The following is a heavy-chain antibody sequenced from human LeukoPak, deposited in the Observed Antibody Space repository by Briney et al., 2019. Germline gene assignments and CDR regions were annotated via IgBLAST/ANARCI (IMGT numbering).Heavy chain of an antibody. V-gene: IGHV1-69*05. D-gene: IGHD5-12*01. CDR2: IIPIFGTA. CDR1: GGTFSSYA. J-gene: IGHJ3*02. CDR3: ARDLGSGYASVADAFDI. Sequence: SVKVSCKASGGTFSSYAISWVRQAPGQGLEWMGGIIPIFGTANYAQKFQGRVTITTDESTSTAYMELSSLRAEDTAVYYCARDLGSGYASVADAFDIWGQGTMVTVSS.